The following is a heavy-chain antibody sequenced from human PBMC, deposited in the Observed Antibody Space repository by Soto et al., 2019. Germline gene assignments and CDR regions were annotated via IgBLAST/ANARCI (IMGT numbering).Heavy chain of an antibody. CDR3: ARVRAVAGTGYFDY. V-gene: IGHV3-72*01. Sequence: EVQLVESGGGLVQPGGSLRLSCAASGFTFSDHYLDWVRQAPGKGLEWVGRSRNKANRYTTDYAASVKGRFTISRDDSKNSLYLQMNSLITEDTAVYYCARVRAVAGTGYFDYWGQGTLVTVSS. CDR2: SRNKANRYTT. J-gene: IGHJ4*02. D-gene: IGHD6-19*01. CDR1: GFTFSDHY.